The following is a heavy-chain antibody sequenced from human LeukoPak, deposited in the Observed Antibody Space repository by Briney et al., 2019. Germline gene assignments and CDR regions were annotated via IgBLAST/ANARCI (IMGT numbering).Heavy chain of an antibody. V-gene: IGHV4-4*07. D-gene: IGHD6-6*01. CDR2: IYTSGST. CDR1: GGSISSYY. CDR3: ARESYSSSYLFDF. Sequence: TSETLSLTCTVSGGSISSYYWSWIRQPAGKGLEWIGRIYTSGSTNYNPSLKSRVTMSVDTSKNQISLKVNSVTAADTAVYYCARESYSSSYLFDFWGQGTLVTVSS. J-gene: IGHJ4*02.